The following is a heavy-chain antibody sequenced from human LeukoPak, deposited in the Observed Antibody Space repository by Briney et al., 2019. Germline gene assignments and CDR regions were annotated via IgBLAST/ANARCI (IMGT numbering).Heavy chain of an antibody. CDR2: ISSSGSTI. V-gene: IGHV3-11*04. D-gene: IGHD1-1*01. J-gene: IGHJ6*03. CDR3: ARPNWSGYNYHYMDV. Sequence: GGSLRLSCAASGFTFSDYYISWIRQAPGKGLEWVSYISSSGSTIYYADSVEGRFTISRDNAKNSLYLQMNSLRAEDTAVYYCARPNWSGYNYHYMDVWGKGTTVTVSS. CDR1: GFTFSDYY.